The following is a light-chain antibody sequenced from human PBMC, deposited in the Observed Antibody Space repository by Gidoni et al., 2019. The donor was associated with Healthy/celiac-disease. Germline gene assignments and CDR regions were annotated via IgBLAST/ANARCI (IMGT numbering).Light chain of an antibody. V-gene: IGKV3-20*01. CDR3: QQNGTSPWT. CDR2: GAS. J-gene: IGKJ1*01. Sequence: EVVLTQSPGTLSLSPGERAILTCRASQSVTSSYLAWYQQKPGQAPRLLIYGASRRATGIPDRFSGSGSGTDFTLTISRLEPEDFAVYYCQQNGTSPWTFGQGTKVEIK. CDR1: QSVTSSY.